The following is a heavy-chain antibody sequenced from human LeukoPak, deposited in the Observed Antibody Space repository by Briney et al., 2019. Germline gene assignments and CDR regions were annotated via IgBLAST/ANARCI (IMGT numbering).Heavy chain of an antibody. CDR3: VSGGSYLTK. D-gene: IGHD3-10*01. J-gene: IGHJ4*02. CDR1: GGSISSY. V-gene: IGHV4-59*01. Sequence: SETLSLTCPVSGGSISSYWSWIRQSPGKGLEWIGYIYFSGTTNYNPSLKSRLTITIDTSRNQFSLKLSSVTAADTVIYYCVSGGSYLTKWGQGTLVTVSS. CDR2: IYFSGTT.